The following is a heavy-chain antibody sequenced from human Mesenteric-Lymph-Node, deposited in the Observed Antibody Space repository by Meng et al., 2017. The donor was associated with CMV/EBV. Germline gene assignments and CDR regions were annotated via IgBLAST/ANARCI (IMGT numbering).Heavy chain of an antibody. CDR2: IRYYGSNT. V-gene: IGHV3-30*02. CDR1: GFTFSSYG. D-gene: IGHD6-13*01. Sequence: ASGFTFSSYGMRWVRQAPGKGLEWVAFIRYYGSNTYYADSVQGRFTISRDNSKNTLYLQMNSLRAEDTAVYYCAKARAVSDSSSWSSWGQGTLVTVSS. J-gene: IGHJ4*02. CDR3: AKARAVSDSSSWSS.